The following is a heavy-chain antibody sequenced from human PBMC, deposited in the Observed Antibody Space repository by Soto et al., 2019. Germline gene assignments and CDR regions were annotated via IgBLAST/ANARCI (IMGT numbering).Heavy chain of an antibody. Sequence: QVQLQESGPGLVKPSQTLSLTCTVSGGSISSGGYYWSWIRQHPGKGLEWIGYIYYSGSTYYNPSLKSRVTLPEETSKNQHSPKLSHVSGADKAVYYCAKREEGDDWYFDLWGRGTLVTDSS. CDR2: IYYSGST. CDR1: GGSISSGGYY. J-gene: IGHJ2*01. V-gene: IGHV4-31*03. CDR3: AKREEGDDWYFDL. D-gene: IGHD3-10*01.